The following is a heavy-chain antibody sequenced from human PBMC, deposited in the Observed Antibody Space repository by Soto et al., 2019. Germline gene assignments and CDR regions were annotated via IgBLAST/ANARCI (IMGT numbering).Heavy chain of an antibody. V-gene: IGHV1-18*04. CDR2: TSDYNGNT. D-gene: IGHD6-13*01. CDR3: ARGGGIYSISWPLDY. Sequence: WASVKVSCKASGYTFTNYGISWVRQAPGQGLEWMGWTSDYNGNTNYAQKFQGRVTLTTDTSTSTAYMELRSLRSDDTAVYYCARGGGIYSISWPLDYWGQGTLVTVSS. J-gene: IGHJ4*02. CDR1: GYTFTNYG.